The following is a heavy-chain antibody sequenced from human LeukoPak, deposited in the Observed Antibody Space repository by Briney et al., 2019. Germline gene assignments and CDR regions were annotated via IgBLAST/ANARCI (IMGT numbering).Heavy chain of an antibody. D-gene: IGHD3-10*01. CDR1: GFTFSNYW. CDR2: IKQDGTEK. J-gene: IGHJ4*02. Sequence: GGSLRLSCAASGFTFSNYWMSWVRQAPGKGLEWVANIKQDGTEKYYVDSVKGRFTISRDNAKNSLYLQMNSLRAEDTAVYYCARAGVLWFGESKFESWGQVTLVTVSS. V-gene: IGHV3-7*03. CDR3: ARAGVLWFGESKFES.